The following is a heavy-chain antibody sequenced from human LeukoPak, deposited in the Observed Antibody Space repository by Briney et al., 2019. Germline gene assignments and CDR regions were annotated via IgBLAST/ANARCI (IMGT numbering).Heavy chain of an antibody. D-gene: IGHD2-21*01. Sequence: AGGSLRLSCAASGFTFSSYAMRGVRHAPGKGLEWVSAISGSGDNTYYADSVKGRFTIPRDKSKNTLYLQMNSLRAEDTAVYYCATLREAYCGGDCYSFDYWGQGTLVTVSS. J-gene: IGHJ4*02. CDR3: ATLREAYCGGDCYSFDY. V-gene: IGHV3-23*01. CDR1: GFTFSSYA. CDR2: ISGSGDNT.